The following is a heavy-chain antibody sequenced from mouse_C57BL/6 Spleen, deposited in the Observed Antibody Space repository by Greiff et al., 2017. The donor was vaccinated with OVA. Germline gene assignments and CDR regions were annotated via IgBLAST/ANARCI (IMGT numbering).Heavy chain of an antibody. J-gene: IGHJ2*01. V-gene: IGHV1-82*01. CDR2: IYPGDGDT. D-gene: IGHD1-1*01. CDR3: ARRPGYYYYYDD. Sequence: QVQLQQSGPELVKPGASVKISCKASGYAFSSSWMNWVKQRPGKGLEWIGRIYPGDGDTNYNGKFKGKATLTADKSSSTAYMQLSSLTSEDSAVYFCARRPGYYYYYDDWGQGTTLTVSS. CDR1: GYAFSSSW.